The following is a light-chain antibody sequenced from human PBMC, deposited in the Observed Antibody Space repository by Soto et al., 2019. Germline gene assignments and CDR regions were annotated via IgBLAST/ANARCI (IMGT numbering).Light chain of an antibody. CDR2: GAS. CDR1: QSVSSNY. CDR3: QQFDGSLWT. J-gene: IGKJ1*01. Sequence: ESVFTHSPGTLSLSTGETATLSYRASQSVSSNYLAWYQKKPGQAPRLLIYGASNRDTGIPDRFSGRGSGTDFTPTISRLETEDFAVYCCQQFDGSLWTFGPGTKVDIK. V-gene: IGKV3-20*01.